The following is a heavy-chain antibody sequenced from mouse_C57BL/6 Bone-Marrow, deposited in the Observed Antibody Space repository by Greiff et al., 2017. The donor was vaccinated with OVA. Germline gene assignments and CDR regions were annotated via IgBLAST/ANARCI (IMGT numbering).Heavy chain of an antibody. D-gene: IGHD1-1*02. CDR3: AREAVYYGNYLDY. V-gene: IGHV1-53*01. Sequence: QVQLKQPGTELVKPGASVKLSCKASGYTFTSYWMHWVKQRPGQGLEWIGNINPSNGGTNYNEKFKSKATLTVDNSSSTAYKQLSSLTSEDSAVYYCAREAVYYGNYLDYWGQGTTLTVSS. CDR1: GYTFTSYW. J-gene: IGHJ2*01. CDR2: INPSNGGT.